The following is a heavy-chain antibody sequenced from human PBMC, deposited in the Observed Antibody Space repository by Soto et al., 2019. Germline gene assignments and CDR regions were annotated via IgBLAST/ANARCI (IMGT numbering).Heavy chain of an antibody. CDR1: GFTFSSYA. CDR2: IRGSGGST. Sequence: PGGSLRLSCAASGFTFSSYAMSWVRQAPGKGLEWVSAIRGSGGSTCYADSVKGRFTISRDNSKNTLYLQMNSLRAEDTAVYYCAKNYYDSSGYYLTDYWGQGTLVTVSS. J-gene: IGHJ4*02. D-gene: IGHD3-22*01. CDR3: AKNYYDSSGYYLTDY. V-gene: IGHV3-23*01.